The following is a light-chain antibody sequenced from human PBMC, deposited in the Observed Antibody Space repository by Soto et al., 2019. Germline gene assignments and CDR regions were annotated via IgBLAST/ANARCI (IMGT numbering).Light chain of an antibody. CDR2: AVS. Sequence: EIVMTQTPLSLSVTPGQSASISCRSSQTLLHSNGKSYLYWYLQKAGQAAQLLIYAVSKRFSGVPDRFSGSGAGTDFTLKISRVEAEDVGVYYCLQSLRFPLDFGGGTTVEIK. V-gene: IGKV2D-29*01. J-gene: IGKJ4*01. CDR1: QTLLHSNGKSY. CDR3: LQSLRFPLD.